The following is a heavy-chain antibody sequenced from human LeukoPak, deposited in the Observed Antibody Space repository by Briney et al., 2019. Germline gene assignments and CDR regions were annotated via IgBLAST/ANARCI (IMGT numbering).Heavy chain of an antibody. D-gene: IGHD6-19*01. V-gene: IGHV1-2*02. J-gene: IGHJ4*02. Sequence: EASVKVSCKASGYIFTGYYMHWVRQAPGQGLEWMGWINPNSGGTNYAQKFQGRVTMTRDTSISTAYMELSRLRSDDTAVYYCASLMGAVAGTEIFDYWGQGTLVTVSS. CDR1: GYIFTGYY. CDR3: ASLMGAVAGTEIFDY. CDR2: INPNSGGT.